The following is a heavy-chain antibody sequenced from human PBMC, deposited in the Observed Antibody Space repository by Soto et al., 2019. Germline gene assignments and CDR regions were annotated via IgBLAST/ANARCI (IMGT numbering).Heavy chain of an antibody. CDR2: AHHSGRT. Sequence: QVQLQESSPGLVKPSGTLSLTCTVSGGSMTSSNWWNWVRQPPGKGLEWIGEAHHSGRTNYNPSLKSRVTISVDKSKNHFSLKLSSVTAADTAVYYCARSEATGLDHWGQGTLVTVSS. J-gene: IGHJ4*02. CDR3: ARSEATGLDH. D-gene: IGHD1-26*01. V-gene: IGHV4-4*02. CDR1: GGSMTSSNW.